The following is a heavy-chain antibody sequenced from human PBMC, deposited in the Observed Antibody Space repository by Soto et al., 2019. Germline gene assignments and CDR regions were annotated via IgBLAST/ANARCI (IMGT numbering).Heavy chain of an antibody. J-gene: IGHJ3*02. CDR2: ISYGGGAQ. Sequence: QVHLVESGGGLVKPGGSLRLSCVTSGFTFSNYAMQWVRQAPGKGLEWVAVISYGGGAQYYADSVKGRFTISRDNSKNTLSLEMNSLRAEDTAVYYCVKEKTPRVSHSLDIWGQGIMVTVSS. CDR3: VKEKTPRVSHSLDI. D-gene: IGHD6-13*01. CDR1: GFTFSNYA. V-gene: IGHV3-30*18.